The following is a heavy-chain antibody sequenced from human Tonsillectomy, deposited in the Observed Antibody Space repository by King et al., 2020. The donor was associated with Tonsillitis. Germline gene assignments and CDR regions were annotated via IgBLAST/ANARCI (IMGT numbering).Heavy chain of an antibody. CDR1: GFTFNNYS. J-gene: IGHJ6*02. CDR2: ISSSSSTI. V-gene: IGHV3-48*01. CDR3: ARDYDFWSGHYYYYYGMDV. D-gene: IGHD3-3*01. Sequence: VQLVESGGGLVQPGGSLRLSCAASGFTFNNYSMNWVRQAPGKGLEWVSYISSSSSTIYYAYSVKGRFTISRDSAKNSLYLQMNILRAEDTAVYYCARDYDFWSGHYYYYYGMDVWGQGTTVTVSS.